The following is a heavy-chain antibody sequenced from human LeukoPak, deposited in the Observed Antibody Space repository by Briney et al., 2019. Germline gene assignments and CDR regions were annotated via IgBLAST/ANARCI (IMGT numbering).Heavy chain of an antibody. J-gene: IGHJ5*02. D-gene: IGHD4-17*01. Sequence: SETLSLTCTVSGGSIRSYYWSWIRQPAGKGLEWIGRIYTSGSTNYNPSLKSRVTMSLDTSKNQFSLKLSSVTAADTAVYYCARTPVTTDNWFDPWGQGTLVTVAS. CDR2: IYTSGST. CDR3: ARTPVTTDNWFDP. CDR1: GGSIRSYY. V-gene: IGHV4-4*07.